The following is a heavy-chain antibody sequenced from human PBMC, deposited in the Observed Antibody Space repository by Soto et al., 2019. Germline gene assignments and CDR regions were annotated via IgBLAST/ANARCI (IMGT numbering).Heavy chain of an antibody. CDR1: GFTFSSYA. Sequence: EVQLVESGGGLVRPGGSLRLSCAASGFTFSSYAMHWVRQAPGKGLEYVSAISSNGGSTYYANSVKGRFTISRDNSKNTLYLQMGSLRAEDMAVYYCARVHSSPAQGYCSSTSCYVGAFDIWGQGTMVTVSS. CDR2: ISSNGGST. CDR3: ARVHSSPAQGYCSSTSCYVGAFDI. V-gene: IGHV3-64*01. J-gene: IGHJ3*02. D-gene: IGHD2-2*01.